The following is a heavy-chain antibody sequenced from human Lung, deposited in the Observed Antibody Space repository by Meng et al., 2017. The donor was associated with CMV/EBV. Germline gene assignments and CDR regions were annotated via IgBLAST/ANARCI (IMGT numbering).Heavy chain of an antibody. CDR3: VRDWGYSYGTD. V-gene: IGHV3-7*01. J-gene: IGHJ4*02. Sequence: GEXXTISCAASGFTFSNYWMSWVRQAPGKGLEWVANIKQNGSEKYYVDSVKGRFTISRDNAKNSLYLQMNSLRAEDTAVYYCVRDWGYSYGTDWGQGTLVTVSS. CDR2: IKQNGSEK. CDR1: GFTFSNYW. D-gene: IGHD5-18*01.